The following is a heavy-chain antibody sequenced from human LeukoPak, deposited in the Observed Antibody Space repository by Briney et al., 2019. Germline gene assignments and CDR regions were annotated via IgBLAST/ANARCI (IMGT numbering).Heavy chain of an antibody. D-gene: IGHD6-19*01. CDR3: ARARGGSAWYTTFDY. V-gene: IGHV1-18*01. Sequence: ASVKVSCKASGYTFTSFGISWVRQAPGQGLEWMGWISTYNGNTNYAQKLQGRVTMTTDTSTSTAYMDLRSLRSDDTAVYYCARARGGSAWYTTFDYWGQGTLVTVSS. CDR1: GYTFTSFG. J-gene: IGHJ4*02. CDR2: ISTYNGNT.